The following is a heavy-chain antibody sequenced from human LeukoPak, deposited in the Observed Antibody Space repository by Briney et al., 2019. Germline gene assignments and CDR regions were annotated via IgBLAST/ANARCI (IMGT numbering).Heavy chain of an antibody. V-gene: IGHV5-10-1*01. D-gene: IGHD6-19*01. J-gene: IGHJ4*02. CDR1: GYRFTSYW. Sequence: GESLKISCKGSGYRFTSYWISWVRQMPGKGLEWMGRVDPSDSYTNYSPSFEGHVTISADKSITTAFLQWSSLKASDTAMYYCARITRDSSGWYHPGDYWGQGTLVTVSS. CDR2: VDPSDSYT. CDR3: ARITRDSSGWYHPGDY.